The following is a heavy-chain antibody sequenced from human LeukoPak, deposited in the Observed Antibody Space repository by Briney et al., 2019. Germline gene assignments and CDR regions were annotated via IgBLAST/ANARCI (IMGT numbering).Heavy chain of an antibody. CDR3: ARHGGLLWFGELLMKIGEGLNSGASWFDP. Sequence: SETLSLTCTVSGGSISSSSYYWGWIRQPPGKGLEWIGSIYYSGSTYYNPSLKSRVTISVDTSKNQFSLELSSVTAADTAVYYCARHGGLLWFGELLMKIGEGLNSGASWFDPWGQGTLVTVSS. V-gene: IGHV4-39*01. D-gene: IGHD3-10*01. CDR2: IYYSGST. CDR1: GGSISSSSYY. J-gene: IGHJ5*02.